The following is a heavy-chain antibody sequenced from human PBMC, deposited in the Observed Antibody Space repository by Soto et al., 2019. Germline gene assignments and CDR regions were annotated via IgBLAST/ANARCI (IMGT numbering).Heavy chain of an antibody. Sequence: ASVKVSCKASGYTFTGYYMHWVRQAPGQGLEWMGWINPNSGGTNYAQKFQGWVTMTRDTSISTAYMELSRLRSDDTAVYYCASGLEAAAGYFDYWGQGTLVTVSS. D-gene: IGHD6-13*01. CDR2: INPNSGGT. J-gene: IGHJ4*02. V-gene: IGHV1-2*04. CDR3: ASGLEAAAGYFDY. CDR1: GYTFTGYY.